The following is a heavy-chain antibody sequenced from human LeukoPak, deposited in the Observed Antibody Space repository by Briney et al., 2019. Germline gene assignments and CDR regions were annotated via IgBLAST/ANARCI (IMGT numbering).Heavy chain of an antibody. D-gene: IGHD5-24*01. J-gene: IGHJ4*02. CDR2: ISGSGGST. CDR3: AKDGEMATIAVPAEFDY. CDR1: GFTFSSYA. Sequence: GGSLRLSCAASGFTFSSYAMSWVRQAPGKGLEWVSAISGSGGSTYYADSVKGRFTISRDNSKNTLYLQMNSLRAEDTAVYYCAKDGEMATIAVPAEFDYWGQGTLVTVS. V-gene: IGHV3-23*01.